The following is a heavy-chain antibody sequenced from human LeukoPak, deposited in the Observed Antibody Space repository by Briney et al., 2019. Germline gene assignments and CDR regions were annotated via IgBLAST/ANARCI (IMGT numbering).Heavy chain of an antibody. CDR2: IHPDSGGT. J-gene: IGHJ4*02. Sequence: ALAKVSCKASGYTFTGYQVYWVRQAPGQGLEWMGWIHPDSGGTNYAQKFQGRVTMSRDTSISTAYMELSRLGSDDTAVYYCARRYSPTGPFDYWGQGTLVTVSS. CDR1: GYTFTGYQ. D-gene: IGHD1-14*01. CDR3: ARRYSPTGPFDY. V-gene: IGHV1-2*02.